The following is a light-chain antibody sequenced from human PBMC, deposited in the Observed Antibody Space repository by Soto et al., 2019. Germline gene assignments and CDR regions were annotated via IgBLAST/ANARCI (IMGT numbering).Light chain of an antibody. V-gene: IGLV2-14*01. CDR2: EVS. Sequence: VLTQPASVSGSPGQSITISCTGTSSNVGGYNYVSWYQQHPGKAPKLMIYEVSNRPSGVSNRFSGSKSGNTASLTISGLQAEDEADYYCSSYTSSSTLYVFGTGTKVTVL. CDR3: SSYTSSSTLYV. CDR1: SSNVGGYNY. J-gene: IGLJ1*01.